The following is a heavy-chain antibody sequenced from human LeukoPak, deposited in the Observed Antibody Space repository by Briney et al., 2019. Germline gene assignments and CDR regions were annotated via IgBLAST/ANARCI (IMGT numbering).Heavy chain of an antibody. Sequence: GGSLRLSCAVSGFTFSSYEMNWVRQAPGKGLEWVSHISSSGSTIYYADSVKGRFTISRDNAKNSLYLQMNSLRAEDTAVYCCARSRHGGWDSFDYWGQGTLVTVSS. J-gene: IGHJ4*02. CDR1: GFTFSSYE. CDR2: ISSSGSTI. V-gene: IGHV3-48*03. D-gene: IGHD6-19*01. CDR3: ARSRHGGWDSFDY.